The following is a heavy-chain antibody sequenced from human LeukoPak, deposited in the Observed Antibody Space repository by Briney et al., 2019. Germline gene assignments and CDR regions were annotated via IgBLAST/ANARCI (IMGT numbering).Heavy chain of an antibody. CDR3: ASHSSYVSPFRS. CDR2: IYYSGST. Sequence: SETLSLTCTVSGGSTSNTSYYWGWIRQPPGKGLEWIGSIYYSGSTYYNPSLKSRVTISVDTSKNQFSLRLSSVTAADTAVYYCASHSSYVSPFRSWGRGPLVTVSP. CDR1: GGSTSNTSYY. V-gene: IGHV4-39*01. D-gene: IGHD3-10*02. J-gene: IGHJ5*02.